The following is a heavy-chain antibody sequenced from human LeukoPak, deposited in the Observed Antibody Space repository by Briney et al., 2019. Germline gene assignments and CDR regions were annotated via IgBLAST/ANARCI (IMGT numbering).Heavy chain of an antibody. CDR3: ARADDYADPFDY. Sequence: SETLSLTCTVSDYSISNSNYWGWIRQPPGKGLEWIGSMSHSGRTYYNASLESRVAMSVDTSKNTFSLRLSSVTAADTAVYYCARADDYADPFDYWGQGTLVTVSS. CDR1: DYSISNSNY. V-gene: IGHV4-38-2*02. D-gene: IGHD4-17*01. J-gene: IGHJ4*02. CDR2: MSHSGRT.